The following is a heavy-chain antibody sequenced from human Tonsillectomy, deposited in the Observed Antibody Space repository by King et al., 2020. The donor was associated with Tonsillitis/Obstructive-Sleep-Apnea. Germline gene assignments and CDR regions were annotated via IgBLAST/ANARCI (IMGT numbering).Heavy chain of an antibody. V-gene: IGHV3-7*03. Sequence: VQLVESGGGLVQPGGSLRLSCAASGFPFSSYWMSWVRQAPGKGLEWVANIKLDGSEKSYVDSVKGRFTISRDNAKNSLYLQMNSLRAEDTAVYYCARPNTDGYNTHIWGQGTMVTVSS. CDR1: GFPFSSYW. CDR2: IKLDGSEK. J-gene: IGHJ3*02. D-gene: IGHD5-24*01. CDR3: ARPNTDGYNTHI.